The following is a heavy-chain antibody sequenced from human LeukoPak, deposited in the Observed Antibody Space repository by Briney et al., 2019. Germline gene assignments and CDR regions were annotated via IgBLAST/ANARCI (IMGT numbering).Heavy chain of an antibody. CDR2: ISGSGGST. J-gene: IGHJ4*02. D-gene: IGHD3-10*01. Sequence: GGSLRLSCAASGFTFSSYAMSWVRQAPGKGLEWVSAISGSGGSTYYADSVKDRFTISRDNSKNSLYLQMNSLRAEDTAVYYCEKASRGECFFHYWGEEPLFPLS. CDR3: EKASRGECFFHY. CDR1: GFTFSSYA. V-gene: IGHV3-23*01.